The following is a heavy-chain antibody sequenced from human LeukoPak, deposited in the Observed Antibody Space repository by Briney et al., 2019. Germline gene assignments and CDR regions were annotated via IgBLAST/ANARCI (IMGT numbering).Heavy chain of an antibody. CDR3: ARDLPPTNNWFDP. V-gene: IGHV1-2*02. D-gene: IGHD1-14*01. CDR2: INLNSGGT. J-gene: IGHJ5*02. Sequence: GASVKVSCKASGYTFTGYYMHWVRQAPGQGLEWMGWINLNSGGTNYAQKFQGRVTMTRDTSISTAYMELSRLRSDDTAVYYCARDLPPTNNWFDPWGQGTLVTVSS. CDR1: GYTFTGYY.